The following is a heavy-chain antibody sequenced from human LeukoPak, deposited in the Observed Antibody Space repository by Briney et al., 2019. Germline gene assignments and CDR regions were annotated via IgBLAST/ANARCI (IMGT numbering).Heavy chain of an antibody. V-gene: IGHV3-7*01. CDR2: IKQDGSEK. J-gene: IGHJ4*02. CDR1: GFTFSNYC. CDR3: ARASPERGYSYGPLDNYFDY. D-gene: IGHD5-18*01. Sequence: GGALRLSCAASGFTFSNYCMSWVRQAPGKGLEWVVNIKQDGSEKHYVDSGKGRFTISRDNAKNSLYLQMNSLRAEDTAVYYCARASPERGYSYGPLDNYFDYWGQGTLVTVSS.